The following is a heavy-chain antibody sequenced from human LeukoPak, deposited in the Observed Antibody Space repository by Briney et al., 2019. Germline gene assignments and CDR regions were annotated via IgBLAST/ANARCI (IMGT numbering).Heavy chain of an antibody. Sequence: PGGSLRLSCAASGFTFSNYDMSWVRQAPGKGLEWVSSISDSGGSTYYADSVKGRFTISRDNSMNTLYLQMNSLRAEDTAVYYCAKDAQRGFDYSSSLESWGQGTLVTVSS. D-gene: IGHD4-11*01. V-gene: IGHV3-23*01. CDR2: ISDSGGST. CDR3: AKDAQRGFDYSSSLES. J-gene: IGHJ5*01. CDR1: GFTFSNYD.